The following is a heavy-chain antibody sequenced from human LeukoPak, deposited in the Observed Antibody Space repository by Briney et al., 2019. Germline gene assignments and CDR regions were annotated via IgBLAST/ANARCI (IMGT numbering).Heavy chain of an antibody. CDR1: GFTFSSYG. CDR3: ARDTGTMVRGVIRNNWFDP. D-gene: IGHD3-10*01. Sequence: GGSLRLSCAASGFTFSSYGMHRVRQAPGKGLEWVAVIWYDGSNKYYADSVKGRFTISRDNSKNTLYLQMNSLRAEDTAVYYCARDTGTMVRGVIRNNWFDPWGQGTLVTVSS. J-gene: IGHJ5*02. V-gene: IGHV3-33*01. CDR2: IWYDGSNK.